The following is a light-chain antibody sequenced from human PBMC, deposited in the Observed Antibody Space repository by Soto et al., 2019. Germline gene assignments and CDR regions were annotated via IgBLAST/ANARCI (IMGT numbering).Light chain of an antibody. J-gene: IGKJ5*01. CDR1: QSVSNNY. Sequence: EIVLTQSPATLSLSPGERATLSCGASQSVSNNYLAWYQQKPGLAPRLLIYDASTRATGIPDRFSGSGSGTDFTLTISRLEPEDFAVYSCQKYGNSPWTFGQGTRLE. V-gene: IGKV3D-20*01. CDR2: DAS. CDR3: QKYGNSPWT.